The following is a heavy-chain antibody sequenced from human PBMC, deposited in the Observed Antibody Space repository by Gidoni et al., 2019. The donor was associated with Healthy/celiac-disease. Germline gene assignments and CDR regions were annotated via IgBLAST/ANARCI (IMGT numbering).Heavy chain of an antibody. CDR2: ISWNSGSI. V-gene: IGHV3-9*01. D-gene: IGHD2-15*01. CDR3: AKNRRMDYYYDGMDV. CDR1: GFTFDGYA. Sequence: DVHLVEYGGGLVQPGRSLSLSCAASGFTFDGYAMPWVRQAPGKGLEWVSGISWNSGSIGYADSVKGRFTISRDNAKNTLYLQMNSLRAEDTALYYCAKNRRMDYYYDGMDVWGQGTTVTVSS. J-gene: IGHJ6*02.